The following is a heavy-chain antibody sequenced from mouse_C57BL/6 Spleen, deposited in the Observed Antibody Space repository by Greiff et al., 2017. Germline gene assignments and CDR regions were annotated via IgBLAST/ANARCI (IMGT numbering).Heavy chain of an antibody. J-gene: IGHJ2*01. CDR3: VRQGGITTVGDY. D-gene: IGHD1-1*01. CDR2: IRSKSNNYAT. CDR1: GFSFNTYA. V-gene: IGHV10-1*01. Sequence: EVQLVESGGGLVQPQGSLKLSCAASGFSFNTYAMNWVRQAPGKGLEWVARIRSKSNNYATYYADSVKDRFTISRDDSESMLYLQMNNLKTEDTAMYYCVRQGGITTVGDYWCQGTTLTVSS.